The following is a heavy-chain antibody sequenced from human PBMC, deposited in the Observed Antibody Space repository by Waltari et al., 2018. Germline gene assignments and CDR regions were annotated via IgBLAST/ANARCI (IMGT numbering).Heavy chain of an antibody. V-gene: IGHV3-48*01. CDR2: ISSSSSTI. J-gene: IGHJ4*02. Sequence: EVQLVESGGGLVQPGGSLRLSCAASGFTFSSYSMNWVRQAPGKGLEWVSYISSSSSTIYYADSVKGRFTIARDNAKNSLYLQMNSLRAEDTAVYYCARDEQTVVAATGVDYWGQGTLVTVSS. CDR1: GFTFSSYS. CDR3: ARDEQTVVAATGVDY. D-gene: IGHD2-15*01.